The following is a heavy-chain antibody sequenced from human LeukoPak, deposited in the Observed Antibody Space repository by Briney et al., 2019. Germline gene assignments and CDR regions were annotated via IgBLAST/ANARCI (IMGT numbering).Heavy chain of an antibody. CDR2: ISSSSSYI. CDR3: ARGIDGSGSYTLFDY. D-gene: IGHD3-10*01. CDR1: GFTFSSYS. V-gene: IGHV3-21*01. Sequence: GGSLRLSCAASGFTFSSYSMNWVRQAPGKGLEWVSSISSSSSYIYYADSVKGRFTISRDNAKNSLYLQMNSLRAEDTAVHYCARGIDGSGSYTLFDYWGQGTLVTVSS. J-gene: IGHJ4*02.